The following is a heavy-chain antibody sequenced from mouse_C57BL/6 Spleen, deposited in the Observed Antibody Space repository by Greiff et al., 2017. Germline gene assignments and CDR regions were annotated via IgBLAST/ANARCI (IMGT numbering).Heavy chain of an antibody. CDR3: TPFYGSYWYFDV. CDR2: IDPETGGT. Sequence: VKLVESGAELVRPGASVTLSCKASGYTFTDYEMHWVKQTPVHGLEWIGAIDPETGGTAYNQKFKGKAILTADKSSSTAYMELRSLTSEDSAVYYCTPFYGSYWYFDVWGTGTTVTVSS. J-gene: IGHJ1*03. CDR1: GYTFTDYE. D-gene: IGHD1-1*01. V-gene: IGHV1-15*01.